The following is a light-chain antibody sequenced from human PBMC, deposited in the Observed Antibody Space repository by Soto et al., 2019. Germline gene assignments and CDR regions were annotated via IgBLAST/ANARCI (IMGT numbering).Light chain of an antibody. J-gene: IGLJ1*01. V-gene: IGLV2-11*01. Sequence: QSALTQPRSVSGSPGQSVTISCTGTSSDVGGYKFVSWYQQHPGKAPKLMIYDVSQRPSGVPDRFSASKSGNTASLTISGRQAEDEADYYCCSYAGFYTSVFGTGTKVTVL. CDR2: DVS. CDR1: SSDVGGYKF. CDR3: CSYAGFYTSV.